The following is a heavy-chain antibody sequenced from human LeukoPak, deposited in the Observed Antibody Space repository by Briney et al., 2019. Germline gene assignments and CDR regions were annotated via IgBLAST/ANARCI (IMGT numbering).Heavy chain of an antibody. CDR2: INGDGSST. CDR1: GFIFSNYW. J-gene: IGHJ3*01. CDR3: ARVGSNCGGDCYPYAFDV. Sequence: PGGSLRLSCAASGFIFSNYWMYWVRQAPGRGLVRVSHINGDGSSTTYADSVKGRFTVSRDNAKNMLYLEMNSLSAEDTAVYYCARVGSNCGGDCYPYAFDVWGQGTVVTVSS. V-gene: IGHV3-74*01. D-gene: IGHD2-21*02.